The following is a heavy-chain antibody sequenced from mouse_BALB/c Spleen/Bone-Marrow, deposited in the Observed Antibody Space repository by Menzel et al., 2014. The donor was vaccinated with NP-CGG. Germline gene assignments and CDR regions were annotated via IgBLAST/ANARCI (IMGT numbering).Heavy chain of an antibody. CDR1: GYTFTSYY. CDR3: AWSECNYFDY. J-gene: IGHJ2*01. CDR2: IYPGDGST. V-gene: IGHV1S56*01. Sequence: VKLMESGPELVKPGASVKMSCKASGYTFTSYYIHWVKQRPGQGLEWIGWIYPGDGSTKYNEKFKGKTTLTADKSSSTAYRLLSSLTSEDSAIYFCAWSECNYFDYWGQGTTLTVSS.